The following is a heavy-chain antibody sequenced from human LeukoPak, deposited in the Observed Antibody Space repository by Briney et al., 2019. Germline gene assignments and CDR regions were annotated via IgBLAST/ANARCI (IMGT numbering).Heavy chain of an antibody. Sequence: GGSLRLSCAASGFTLSSYAMSWVRQAPGEGLEWVSAISGSGGSTYYADSVKGRFTISRDNSKNTLYLQMNSLRAEDTAVYYCAKDYRITIFGVVTNDYWGQGTLVTVSS. J-gene: IGHJ4*02. CDR1: GFTLSSYA. D-gene: IGHD3-3*01. CDR2: ISGSGGST. CDR3: AKDYRITIFGVVTNDY. V-gene: IGHV3-23*01.